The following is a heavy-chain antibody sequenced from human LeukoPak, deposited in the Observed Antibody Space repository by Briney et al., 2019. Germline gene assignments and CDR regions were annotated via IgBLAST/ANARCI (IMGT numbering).Heavy chain of an antibody. CDR3: ARGSCQLAEEVY. D-gene: IGHD3-10*01. CDR1: GFTFSIYS. Sequence: GGSLRLSCAASGFTFSIYSMDWVRQAPGKGLEWVSSIISSGSYIYYADSVKGRFTISRDNAKNSLYLQMNSLRAADTAVFYCARGSCQLAEEVYWGQGTLVTVS. J-gene: IGHJ4*02. V-gene: IGHV3-21*04. CDR2: IISSGSYI.